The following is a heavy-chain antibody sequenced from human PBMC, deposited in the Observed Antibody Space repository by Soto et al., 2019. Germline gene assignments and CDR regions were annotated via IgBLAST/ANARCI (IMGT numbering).Heavy chain of an antibody. Sequence: GGSLRLSCAASGFTFSSYAMSWVRQAPGKGLEWVSAISGSGGSTYYADSVKGRFTISRDNSKNTLYLQMNSLRAEDTAVYYCARGGWDYYDSSGHRDAFDIWGQGTMVTVSS. J-gene: IGHJ3*02. CDR1: GFTFSSYA. V-gene: IGHV3-23*01. CDR2: ISGSGGST. CDR3: ARGGWDYYDSSGHRDAFDI. D-gene: IGHD3-22*01.